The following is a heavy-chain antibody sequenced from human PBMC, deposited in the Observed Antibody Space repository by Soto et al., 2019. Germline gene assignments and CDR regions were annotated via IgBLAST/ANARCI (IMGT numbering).Heavy chain of an antibody. CDR2: IIPIFGTA. CDR1: GGTFSSYA. Sequence: SVKVSCKASGGTFSSYAISWVRQAPGQGLEWMGGIIPIFGTANYAQKFQGRVTITADESTSTAYMELSSLRSEDTAVYYCATKGLYSSSTGWFDPWGQGTLVTVPQ. J-gene: IGHJ5*02. D-gene: IGHD6-6*01. V-gene: IGHV1-69*13. CDR3: ATKGLYSSSTGWFDP.